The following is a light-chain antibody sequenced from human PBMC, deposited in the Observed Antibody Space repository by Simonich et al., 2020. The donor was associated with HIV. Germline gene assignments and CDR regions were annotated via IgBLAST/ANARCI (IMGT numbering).Light chain of an antibody. Sequence: EIVLTQSPGTLSLSPGERATLSCRASQSVSSSYLAWYQQKPGQAPRLLIYDASNRANGIPARFSGSGSGTDFTLTISSLEPEDFAVYYCQQRSNWPLTFGRGTKVEIK. V-gene: IGKV3D-20*02. J-gene: IGKJ4*01. CDR2: DAS. CDR3: QQRSNWPLT. CDR1: QSVSSSY.